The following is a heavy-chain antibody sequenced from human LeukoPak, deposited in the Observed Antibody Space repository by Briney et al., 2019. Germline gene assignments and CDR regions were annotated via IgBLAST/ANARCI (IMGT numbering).Heavy chain of an antibody. CDR1: GGSISSHY. D-gene: IGHD4-11*01. J-gene: IGHJ4*02. CDR3: ARDGLRLQRYFDY. CDR2: IYYSGST. V-gene: IGHV4-59*11. Sequence: SETLSLTCTVSGGSISSHYWSWIRQPPGEGLEWIGYIYYSGSTNYNPSLKSRVTISVDTSKNQFSLKLSSVTAADTAVYYCARDGLRLQRYFDYWGKGTLVTVSS.